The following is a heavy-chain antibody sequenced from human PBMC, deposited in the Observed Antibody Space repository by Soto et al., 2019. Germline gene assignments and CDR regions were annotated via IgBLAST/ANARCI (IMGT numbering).Heavy chain of an antibody. V-gene: IGHV3-23*01. CDR3: AKDRSETISIFGVVLIAPYYFEGMDV. Sequence: GGSLRLSCAASGFTFSGYAMSWVRQAPGKGLEWVSAISGSGGSTYYADSVKGRFTISRDTSKNTLYLQMNSLRAEDTAVYYCAKDRSETISIFGVVLIAPYYFEGMDVWGQGTTVTVSS. CDR1: GFTFSGYA. CDR2: ISGSGGST. J-gene: IGHJ6*02. D-gene: IGHD3-3*01.